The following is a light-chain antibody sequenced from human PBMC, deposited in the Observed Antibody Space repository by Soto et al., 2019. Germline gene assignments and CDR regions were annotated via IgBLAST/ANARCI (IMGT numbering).Light chain of an antibody. J-gene: IGLJ2*01. CDR2: EVS. V-gene: IGLV2-23*02. CDR1: SSDVGSYNL. CDR3: CSYAGRDVV. Sequence: HSALTQPASVSGSPGQSITISCTGTSSDVGSYNLVSWYQQHPGKAPKLMIYEVSKRPSGVSNRFSGSKSGNTASLTISGLQAEDEADYYCCSYAGRDVVFGEGTKLIVL.